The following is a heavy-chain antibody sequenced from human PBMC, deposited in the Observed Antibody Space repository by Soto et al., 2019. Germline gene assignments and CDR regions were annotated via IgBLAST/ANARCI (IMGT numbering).Heavy chain of an antibody. CDR3: ARSRSGAVPDSFGY. Sequence: QVQLVESGGRVVQPGGSLRLSCAASGFVFSRYAIHWVRQAPGKGLEWVAVISKDGSGNYYADSVRGRFSISRDKSKNTVYLEMNELRGDDTAIFYCARSRSGAVPDSFGYWGQGTLVTVSS. CDR1: GFVFSRYA. V-gene: IGHV3-30-3*01. CDR2: ISKDGSGN. J-gene: IGHJ1*01. D-gene: IGHD3-3*01.